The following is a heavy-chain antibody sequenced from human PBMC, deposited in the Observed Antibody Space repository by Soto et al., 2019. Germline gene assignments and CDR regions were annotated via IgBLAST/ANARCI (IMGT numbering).Heavy chain of an antibody. CDR1: GYSFTGYW. CDR2: IYTGDSET. Sequence: GETLKLSCTGSGYSFTGYWIGWVRQMPGKGLGWMGIIYTGDSETRKSPSFKGQATSSADKPISTAYLQWSSLKASDTAMYYCARRIAAAATPYYYYVMDVLGQGTTVTVS. CDR3: ARRIAAAATPYYYYVMDV. V-gene: IGHV5-51*04. J-gene: IGHJ6*02. D-gene: IGHD6-13*01.